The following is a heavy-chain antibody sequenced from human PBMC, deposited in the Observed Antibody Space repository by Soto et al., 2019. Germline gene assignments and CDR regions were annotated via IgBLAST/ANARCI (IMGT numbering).Heavy chain of an antibody. Sequence: SETLSLTCAVYGGAFGDYYWSWVRQPPGKGLAWIGDINPSGSTNYNPSLKGRVTLSIDTSKNQFSLELNPVTAADTAVYFCARVSYYDILTGPTHFDYWGQGTLVTVSS. CDR2: INPSGST. J-gene: IGHJ4*02. D-gene: IGHD3-9*01. V-gene: IGHV4-34*01. CDR1: GGAFGDYY. CDR3: ARVSYYDILTGPTHFDY.